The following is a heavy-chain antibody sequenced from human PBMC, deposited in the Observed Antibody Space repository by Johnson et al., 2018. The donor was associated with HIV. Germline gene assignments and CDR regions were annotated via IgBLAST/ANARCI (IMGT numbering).Heavy chain of an antibody. J-gene: IGHJ3*02. V-gene: IGHV3-9*01. Sequence: VESGGGLVQPGRSLRLSCAASGFTFDDYAIHWVRQVPGKGLEWVSGISWNSGTIGYADSVKGRFTIFRENVKNSLYLQMNSLRAGDTAVYYCARGVLAFDIWGQGTMVTVSS. D-gene: IGHD5/OR15-5a*01. CDR2: ISWNSGTI. CDR1: GFTFDDYA. CDR3: ARGVLAFDI.